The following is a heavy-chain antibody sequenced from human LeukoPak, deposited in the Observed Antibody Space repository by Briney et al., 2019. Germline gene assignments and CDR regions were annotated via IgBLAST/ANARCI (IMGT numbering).Heavy chain of an antibody. CDR2: MNPNSGNT. CDR1: GYTFTSYD. CDR3: ARVIVVVPAANNWFDP. D-gene: IGHD2-2*01. V-gene: IGHV1-8*01. J-gene: IGHJ5*02. Sequence: ASVKVSCKASGYTFTSYDINWVRQATGQGLEWMGWMNPNSGNTGYAQKFQGRVTMTRNTSISTAYMELSGLRSEDTAVYYCARVIVVVPAANNWFDPWGQGTLVTVSS.